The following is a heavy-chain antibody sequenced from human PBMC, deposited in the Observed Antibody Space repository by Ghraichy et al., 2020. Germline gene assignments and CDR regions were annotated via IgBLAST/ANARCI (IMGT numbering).Heavy chain of an antibody. D-gene: IGHD3-22*01. Sequence: GESLNISCAASGFTFSSYSMNWVRQAPGKGLEWVSYISSSSSTIYYADSVKGRFTISRDNAKNSLYLQMNSLRAEDTAVYYCASTPPTYYYDSSGYSGGWFDPWGQGTLVTVSS. CDR1: GFTFSSYS. CDR2: ISSSSSTI. J-gene: IGHJ5*02. V-gene: IGHV3-48*04. CDR3: ASTPPTYYYDSSGYSGGWFDP.